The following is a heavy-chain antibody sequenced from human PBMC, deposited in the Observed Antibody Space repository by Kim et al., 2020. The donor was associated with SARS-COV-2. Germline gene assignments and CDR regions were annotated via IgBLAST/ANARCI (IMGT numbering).Heavy chain of an antibody. CDR1: GYSFTSYW. CDR3: ARHWAGGVLRDHDAFDI. V-gene: IGHV5-51*01. J-gene: IGHJ3*02. CDR2: IYPGDSDT. D-gene: IGHD3-16*01. Sequence: GESLKISCKGSGYSFTSYWIGWVRQMPGKGLEWMGIIYPGDSDTRYSPSFQGQVTISADKSISTAYLQWSSLKASDTAMYYCARHWAGGVLRDHDAFDIWGQGTMVTVSS.